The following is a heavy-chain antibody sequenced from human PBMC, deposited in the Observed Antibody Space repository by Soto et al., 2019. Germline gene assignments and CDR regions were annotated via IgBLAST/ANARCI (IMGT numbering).Heavy chain of an antibody. V-gene: IGHV3-30*18. CDR1: GFTFSSYG. J-gene: IGHJ6*02. CDR2: ISYDGSNK. D-gene: IGHD6-13*01. CDR3: AKDRTGSSSNYAYHYYYAMDV. Sequence: QVQLVESGGGVVQPGRSLRLSCAASGFTFSSYGMYWVHQAPGKGLEWLALISYDGSNKYYGDSVKGRFTISRDNSKNTLYLQMNGLRAEDTAVYYCAKDRTGSSSNYAYHYYYAMDVWGQGTTVTVSS.